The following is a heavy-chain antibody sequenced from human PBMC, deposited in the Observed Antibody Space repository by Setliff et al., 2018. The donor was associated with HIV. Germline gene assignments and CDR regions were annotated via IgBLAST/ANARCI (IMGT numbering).Heavy chain of an antibody. J-gene: IGHJ3*02. V-gene: IGHV4-4*09. D-gene: IGHD1-1*01. CDR3: ATPHREREDDAFDI. Sequence: PSETLSLTCTVSGGSISSYYWSWIRQPPGKGLEWIGYIYTSGSVNYNPSLNSRVTISVDTSKNQFSLKVNSVTAADTAVYSCATPHREREDDAFDIWGQGTKVTVSS. CDR2: IYTSGSV. CDR1: GGSISSYY.